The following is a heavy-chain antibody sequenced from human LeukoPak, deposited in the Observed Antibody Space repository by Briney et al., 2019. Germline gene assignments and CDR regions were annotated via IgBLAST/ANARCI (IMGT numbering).Heavy chain of an antibody. Sequence: GGSLRLSCTASEFTXXXXWMSWVRQAQGXGLEXXANIKQDGSEKDYVDSMKGRFTISRDNAKNSLYLQMNSLRAEDTAVYYCARYCGGDCYGMDVWGQGTTVTVSS. J-gene: IGHJ6*02. CDR1: EFTXXXXW. D-gene: IGHD2-21*01. V-gene: IGHV3-7*01. CDR3: ARYCGGDCYGMDV. CDR2: IKQDGSEK.